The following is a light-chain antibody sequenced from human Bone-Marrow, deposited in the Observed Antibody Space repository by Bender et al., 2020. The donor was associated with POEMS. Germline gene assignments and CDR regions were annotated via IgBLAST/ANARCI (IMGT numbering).Light chain of an antibody. CDR3: CSYAGHNTLV. Sequence: QSALTQPRSVSGSPGQSVTISCTGSSNDIGGYEYVSWYQQHPGRAPKLIIYDVNKRPSGVPDRFSGSKSGSTASLTISGLQAEDEAHYYCCSYAGHNTLVFGGGAKVTVL. CDR2: DVN. V-gene: IGLV2-11*01. CDR1: SNDIGGYEY. J-gene: IGLJ3*02.